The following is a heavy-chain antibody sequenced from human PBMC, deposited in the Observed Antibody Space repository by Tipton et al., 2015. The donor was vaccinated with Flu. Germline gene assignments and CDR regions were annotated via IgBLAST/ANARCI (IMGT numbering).Heavy chain of an antibody. CDR2: ISFDNGGSV. D-gene: IGHD3-10*01. CDR3: SRARGIGNYDFDY. CDR1: GFIFSDYC. Sequence: SLRLPCAASGFIFSDYCMNWVRQTPGKGLEWISSISFDNGGSVYYARSVAGRFTVSRDNAGNSLYLEMNSLRAEGTAVYFCSRARGIGNYDFDYWGQGAQVTVSS. V-gene: IGHV3-21*06. J-gene: IGHJ4*02.